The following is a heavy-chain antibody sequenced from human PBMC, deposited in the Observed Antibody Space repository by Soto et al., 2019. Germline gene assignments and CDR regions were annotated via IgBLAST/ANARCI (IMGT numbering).Heavy chain of an antibody. Sequence: PGESLKISCKGSGYSFTIYWIAWVRQVPGKGLEWMGMIYPGDSDTRYSPSFQGQVTISADKSITTAYLQWSSLSASDTAMYYCARSYSSSSYFDYWGQGALVTVSS. CDR3: ARSYSSSSYFDY. CDR1: GYSFTIYW. J-gene: IGHJ4*02. D-gene: IGHD6-6*01. V-gene: IGHV5-51*01. CDR2: IYPGDSDT.